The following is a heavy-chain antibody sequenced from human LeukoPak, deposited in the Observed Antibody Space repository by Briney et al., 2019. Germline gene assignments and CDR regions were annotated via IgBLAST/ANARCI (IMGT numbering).Heavy chain of an antibody. CDR2: IYYSGST. CDR3: ARGIAAASERTFDI. CDR1: GGSISSYY. Sequence: PSETLSLTCTVSGGSISSYYWSWIREPPGKGLEWIGYIYYSGSTNYNPSLKSRVTMSVATSKNQFSLKLMSVTAADTAVYYCARGIAAASERTFDIWGQGTMVTVSS. J-gene: IGHJ3*02. D-gene: IGHD6-13*01. V-gene: IGHV4-59*12.